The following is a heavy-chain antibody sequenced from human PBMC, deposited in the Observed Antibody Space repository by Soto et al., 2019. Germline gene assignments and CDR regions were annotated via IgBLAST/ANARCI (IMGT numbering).Heavy chain of an antibody. CDR3: ARTPYYDFWSGYLDY. CDR2: ISSSGSST. Sequence: PGKGLEWVSYISSSGSSTYYADSVKGRFTISRDNAKNPLYLQMNSLRAEDTAVYYCARTPYYDFWSGYLDYWGQGTLVTVSS. D-gene: IGHD3-3*01. J-gene: IGHJ4*02. V-gene: IGHV3-11*01.